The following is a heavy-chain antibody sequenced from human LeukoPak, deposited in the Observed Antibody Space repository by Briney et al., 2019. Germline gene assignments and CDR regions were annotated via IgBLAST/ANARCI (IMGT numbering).Heavy chain of an antibody. V-gene: IGHV3-33*01. J-gene: IGHJ6*02. CDR2: IWYDGSNK. D-gene: IGHD3-10*01. CDR1: GFTFSSYG. CDR3: ARDKYYGSGSYQYYYYYYGMDV. Sequence: GGSLRLSCAASGFTFSSYGMHWVRQAPGKGLEWVAAIWYDGSNKYYADSVKGRFTISRDNSKNTLYLQMNSLRAEDTAVYYCARDKYYGSGSYQYYYYYYGMDVWGQGTTVTVSS.